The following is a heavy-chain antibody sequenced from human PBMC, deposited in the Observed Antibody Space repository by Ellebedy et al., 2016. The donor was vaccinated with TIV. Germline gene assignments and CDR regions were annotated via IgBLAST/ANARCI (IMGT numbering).Heavy chain of an antibody. D-gene: IGHD5/OR15-5a*01. CDR2: IYTDGHT. CDR3: ARDGFYDSRPNY. Sequence: PGGSLRLSCAASEFSVSNNYMSWVRQAPGKGLEWVSLIYTDGHTHYAESVKGRFIISRDKSNNTVYLQMNSLRAEDTAIYYCARDGFYDSRPNYWGRGTLVTVSS. CDR1: EFSVSNNY. V-gene: IGHV3-66*01. J-gene: IGHJ4*02.